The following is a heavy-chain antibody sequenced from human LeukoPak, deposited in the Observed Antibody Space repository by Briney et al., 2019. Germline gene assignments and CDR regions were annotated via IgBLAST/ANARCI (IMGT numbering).Heavy chain of an antibody. J-gene: IGHJ4*02. Sequence: GGSLRLSCAASGFTFSSYEMNWVRQAPGKGLEWVAFTSYAGTNKYYADSVKGRFTISRDNSKNTLYLQMNSLRAEDTAVYYCAKPKPQWEFPIDFWGQGTLVTVSS. D-gene: IGHD3-10*01. CDR1: GFTFSSYE. CDR2: TSYAGTNK. V-gene: IGHV3-30*18. CDR3: AKPKPQWEFPIDF.